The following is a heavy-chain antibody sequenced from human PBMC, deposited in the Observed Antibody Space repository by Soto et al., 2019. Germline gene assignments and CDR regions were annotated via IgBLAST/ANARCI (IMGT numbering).Heavy chain of an antibody. V-gene: IGHV3-7*01. D-gene: IGHD6-19*01. CDR1: GFTFSSYW. J-gene: IGHJ4*02. CDR2: VNQDGSKS. Sequence: EVQLVDSGGGVVQPGGSLRLSCAASGFTFSSYWMSWIRQAPGKGLEWVASVNQDGSKSYFVDSVNGRFFMSRDNAKYSLFLPLNSLSAADTAVYYCVRVGSSGSHFDSWRQGTLVPVS. CDR3: VRVGSSGSHFDS.